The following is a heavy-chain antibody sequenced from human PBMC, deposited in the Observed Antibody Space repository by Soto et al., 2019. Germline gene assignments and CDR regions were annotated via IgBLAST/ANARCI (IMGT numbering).Heavy chain of an antibody. Sequence: GGSLRLSCAASGFTFSNAWMSWVRQAPGKGLEWVGRIKSKTDGGTTDYAAPVKGRFTISRDDSKNTLYLQMNSLKTEDTAVYYCTTVWVVPAPYYYYYYGMDVWGQGTTVTV. CDR3: TTVWVVPAPYYYYYYGMDV. V-gene: IGHV3-15*01. D-gene: IGHD2-2*01. J-gene: IGHJ6*02. CDR1: GFTFSNAW. CDR2: IKSKTDGGTT.